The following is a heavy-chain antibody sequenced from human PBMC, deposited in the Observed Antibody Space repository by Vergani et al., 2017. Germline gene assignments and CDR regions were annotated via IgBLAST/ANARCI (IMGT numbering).Heavy chain of an antibody. CDR2: INPNSGGT. CDR1: GYTFTGYY. CDR3: ARDRAYYDILTGYYTDNWFDP. D-gene: IGHD3-9*01. Sequence: QVQLVQSGAEVKKPGASVKVSCKASGYTFTGYYMHWVRQAPGQGLEWMGWINPNSGGTNYAQKFQVRVTMTRDTSISTAYMELSRLRSDDTAVYYCARDRAYYDILTGYYTDNWFDPGSQGTLVTVSS. J-gene: IGHJ5*02. V-gene: IGHV1-2*02.